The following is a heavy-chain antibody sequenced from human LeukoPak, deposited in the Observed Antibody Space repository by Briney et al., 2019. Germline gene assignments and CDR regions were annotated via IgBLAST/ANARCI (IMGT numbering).Heavy chain of an antibody. CDR1: GRCISSFS. CDR3: ARLRRTSDSSGYYYYYDY. Sequence: GGSLRLTCAASGRCISSFSCNWIRQAPGKGLEWVSSITPTTSYIYYADSVRGRFTISRENAKNSLYLQMNSLRAEDTAVYYCARLRRTSDSSGYYYYYDYWGQGTLVTVSS. J-gene: IGHJ4*02. CDR2: ITPTTSYI. V-gene: IGHV3-21*01. D-gene: IGHD3-22*01.